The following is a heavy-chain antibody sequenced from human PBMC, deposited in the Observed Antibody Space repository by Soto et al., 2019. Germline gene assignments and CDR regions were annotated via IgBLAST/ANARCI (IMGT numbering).Heavy chain of an antibody. CDR3: ALVVTATLYAFDI. D-gene: IGHD2-21*02. V-gene: IGHV1-2*02. J-gene: IGHJ3*02. CDR1: GYTFTGYY. CDR2: INPNSGGT. Sequence: GSSVKVSCKASGYTFTGYYMHWVRQAPGQGLEWMGWINPNSGGTNYAQKFRGRVTMTRDTSISTAYMELSRLRSDDTAVYYCALVVTATLYAFDIWGQGTLVTVSS.